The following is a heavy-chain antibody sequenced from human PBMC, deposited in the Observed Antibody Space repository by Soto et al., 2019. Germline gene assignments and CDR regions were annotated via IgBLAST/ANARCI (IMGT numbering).Heavy chain of an antibody. D-gene: IGHD1-26*01. CDR3: ARVGASGSYFHAFDI. CDR2: IYYSGST. CDR1: GGSISSYY. V-gene: IGHV4-59*01. J-gene: IGHJ3*02. Sequence: QVQLQESGPGLVKPSETLSLTCTVSGGSISSYYWSWIRQPPGKGLEWIGYIYYSGSTNYNPSLKSRVTISVDTSKNQFSLKLSSVTAADTAVYYCARVGASGSYFHAFDIWGQGTMVTVSS.